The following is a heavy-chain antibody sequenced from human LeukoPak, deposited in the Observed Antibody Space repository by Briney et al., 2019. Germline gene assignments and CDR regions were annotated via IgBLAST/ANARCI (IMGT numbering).Heavy chain of an antibody. CDR3: ARGRAQAGLDY. CDR1: GFTFSSYE. CDR2: ISSSSSYI. D-gene: IGHD3-10*01. V-gene: IGHV3-21*01. Sequence: GGSLRLSCAASGFTFSSYEMNWVRQAPGKGLEWVSSISSSSSYIYYADSVKGRFTISRDNAKNSLYLQMNSLRAEDTAVYYCARGRAQAGLDYWGQGTLVTVSS. J-gene: IGHJ4*02.